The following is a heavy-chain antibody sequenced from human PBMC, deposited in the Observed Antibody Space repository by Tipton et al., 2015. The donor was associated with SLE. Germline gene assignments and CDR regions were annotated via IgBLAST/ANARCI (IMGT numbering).Heavy chain of an antibody. CDR2: TYYRSKWYN. CDR1: GDSVSSHSAA. CDR3: ARGPAGCTTTSCWYYFDY. Sequence: GLVKPSQTLSLTCAISGDSVSSHSAAWNWIRQSPSRGLEWLGRTYYRSKWYNDYPVSVKSRITINPDTSKNQFSLQLNSVTPEDTAVYYCARGPAGCTTTSCWYYFDYWGQGTLVTVSS. V-gene: IGHV6-1*01. J-gene: IGHJ4*02. D-gene: IGHD2-2*01.